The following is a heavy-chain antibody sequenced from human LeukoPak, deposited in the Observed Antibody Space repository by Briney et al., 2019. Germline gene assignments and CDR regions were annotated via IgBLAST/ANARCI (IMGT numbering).Heavy chain of an antibody. Sequence: GGSQRLSCAVSGFTFSTYAMNWVRQAPGKGLEWVSYISSSSRTIHYADSVKGRFTISRDNAKNSLYLQMNSLRAEDTAVYYCAGDTHFYGSGSPAFDIWGQGTMVTVSS. D-gene: IGHD3-10*01. V-gene: IGHV3-48*04. J-gene: IGHJ3*02. CDR2: ISSSSRTI. CDR1: GFTFSTYA. CDR3: AGDTHFYGSGSPAFDI.